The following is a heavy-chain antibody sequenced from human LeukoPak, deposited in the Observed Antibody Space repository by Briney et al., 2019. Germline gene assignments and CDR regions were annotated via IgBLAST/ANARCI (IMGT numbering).Heavy chain of an antibody. V-gene: IGHV1-46*01. CDR1: GYTFTSYY. D-gene: IGHD6-13*01. CDR2: INPSGGST. CDR3: ASSPGSGYSSSWPPFDY. J-gene: IGHJ4*02. Sequence: GASVKVSCKASGYTFTSYYMHWVRQAPGQGLEWMGIINPSGGSTSYAQKFQGRVTMTRDTSTSTVYMELSSLRSEDTAVYYCASSPGSGYSSSWPPFDYWGQGTLVTVSS.